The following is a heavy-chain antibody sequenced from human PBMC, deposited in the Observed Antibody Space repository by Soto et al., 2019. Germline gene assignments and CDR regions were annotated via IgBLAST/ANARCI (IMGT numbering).Heavy chain of an antibody. D-gene: IGHD3-3*01. V-gene: IGHV3-23*01. CDR3: AKGQSTYYDFWSRYYDWFDP. Sequence: GGSLRLSCAASGFTFSSYGMHWVRQAPGKGLEWISTISGSGGSTYYADSVKGRFTISRDNSKNTLYLQMNSLRAEDTAVYYCAKGQSTYYDFWSRYYDWFDPWGQGTLVTVSS. CDR1: GFTFSSYG. CDR2: ISGSGGST. J-gene: IGHJ5*02.